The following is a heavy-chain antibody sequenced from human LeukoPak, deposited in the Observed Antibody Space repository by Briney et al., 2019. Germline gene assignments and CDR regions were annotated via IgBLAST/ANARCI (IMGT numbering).Heavy chain of an antibody. Sequence: GASVKVSCKASGYTFTSYGISWVRQAPGQGLEWMASISAYSGNTEYAENIQGRVTMTTDTSTSTAYMELRSLRSDDTAVYYCARDAVSTVTAGGIDYWEQGTLVTVSS. V-gene: IGHV1-18*01. CDR3: ARDAVSTVTAGGIDY. J-gene: IGHJ4*02. D-gene: IGHD2-21*02. CDR2: ISAYSGNT. CDR1: GYTFTSYG.